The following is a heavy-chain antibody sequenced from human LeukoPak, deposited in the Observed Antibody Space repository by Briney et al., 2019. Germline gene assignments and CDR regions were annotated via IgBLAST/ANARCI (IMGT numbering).Heavy chain of an antibody. D-gene: IGHD4-17*01. CDR3: ARYYGDYGRYCFDY. CDR1: GGSFSGYY. Sequence: SETLSLTCGVSGGSFSGYYWSWIRQSPGKGLEWIGEINESGSTDYNPSLMSRVTISLDTSKNQFSLKLSSVTAADTAVYYCARYYGDYGRYCFDYWGQGTLVTVSS. V-gene: IGHV4-34*01. J-gene: IGHJ4*02. CDR2: INESGST.